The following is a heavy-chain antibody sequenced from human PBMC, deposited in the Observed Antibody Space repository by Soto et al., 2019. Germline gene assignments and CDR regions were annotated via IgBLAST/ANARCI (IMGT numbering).Heavy chain of an antibody. D-gene: IGHD6-13*01. CDR1: GFSLSTSGMC. J-gene: IGHJ6*03. CDR2: IDWDDDK. Sequence: SGPTLVNPTQTLTLTCTFSGFSLSTSGMCVSWIRQPPGKALEWLARIDWDDDKYYSTSLKTRLTISKDTSKNQVVLTMTNMDPVDTATYYCARIMRAAASNYYYNYYMDVWGKGTKVT. CDR3: ARIMRAAASNYYYNYYMDV. V-gene: IGHV2-70*11.